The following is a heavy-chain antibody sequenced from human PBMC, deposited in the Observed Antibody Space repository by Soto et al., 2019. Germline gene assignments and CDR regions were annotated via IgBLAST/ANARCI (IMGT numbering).Heavy chain of an antibody. CDR1: GFTFSDYY. D-gene: IGHD3-16*01. V-gene: IGHV3-11*05. CDR3: ARVAYDAFDI. CDR2: ISSSRSYT. Sequence: QVQLVESGGGLVKPGGSLRLSCAASGFTFSDYYMNWIRQAPGKGLEWVSYISSSRSYTNYADSVKGRFTISRDNAKNSRNLQMNSRRAEDTAVYYCARVAYDAFDIWGQGTMVTVSS. J-gene: IGHJ3*02.